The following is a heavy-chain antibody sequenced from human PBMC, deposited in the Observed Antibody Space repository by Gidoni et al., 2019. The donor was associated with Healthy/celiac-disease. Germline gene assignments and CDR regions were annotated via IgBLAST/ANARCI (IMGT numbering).Heavy chain of an antibody. J-gene: IGHJ4*02. D-gene: IGHD6-13*01. Sequence: QVQLQQWGAGLLKPSETLSLTCAVYGGSFSGYYWSWIRQPPGKGLEWIGEINHSGSTNYNPSLKSRVTISVDTSKNQFSLKLSSVTAADTAVYYCARRDSSSWYEMEYWGQGTLVTVSS. CDR3: ARRDSSSWYEMEY. V-gene: IGHV4-34*01. CDR1: GGSFSGYY. CDR2: INHSGST.